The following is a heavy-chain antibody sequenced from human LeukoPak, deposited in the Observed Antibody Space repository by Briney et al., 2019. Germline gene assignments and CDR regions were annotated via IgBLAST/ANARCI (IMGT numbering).Heavy chain of an antibody. D-gene: IGHD4-17*01. CDR3: AKGTTVTTFDY. V-gene: IGHV3-23*01. Sequence: PGGSLRLSCAASGFTVSSNYMNWVRQAPAKGLEWVSAMSGSGGSTYYADSVKGRFTISRDNSKNTLYLQMNSLRAEDTAVYYCAKGTTVTTFDYWGQGTLVTVSS. CDR1: GFTVSSNY. J-gene: IGHJ4*02. CDR2: MSGSGGST.